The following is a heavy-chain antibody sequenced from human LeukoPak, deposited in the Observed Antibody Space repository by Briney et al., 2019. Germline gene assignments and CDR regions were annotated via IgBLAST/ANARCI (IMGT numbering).Heavy chain of an antibody. D-gene: IGHD1-14*01. V-gene: IGHV1-69*05. CDR2: IIPIFGTA. J-gene: IGHJ6*03. CDR1: GGTFSSYA. Sequence: GASVKVSCKASGGTFSSYAISWVRQAPGPGLEWMGRIIPIFGTANYAQTFQGRVTITTDESTSTAYMELSSLRSDDTSVYYCARENRIGFSYMDVWGKGTTVTVSS. CDR3: ARENRIGFSYMDV.